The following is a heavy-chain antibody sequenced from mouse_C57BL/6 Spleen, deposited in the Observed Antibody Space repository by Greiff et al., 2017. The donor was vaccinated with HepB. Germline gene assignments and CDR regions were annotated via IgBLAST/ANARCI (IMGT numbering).Heavy chain of an antibody. CDR2: IDPENGDT. J-gene: IGHJ2*01. CDR1: GFNIKDDY. V-gene: IGHV14-4*01. Sequence: VQLQQSGAELVRPGASAKLSCTASGFNIKDDYMHWVKQRPEQGLEWIGWIDPENGDTEYASKFQGKATITADTSSNTAYLQLSSLTSEDAAVYCCTTPFDYGRDYWGQGTTLTVSS. CDR3: TTPFDYGRDY. D-gene: IGHD1-1*01.